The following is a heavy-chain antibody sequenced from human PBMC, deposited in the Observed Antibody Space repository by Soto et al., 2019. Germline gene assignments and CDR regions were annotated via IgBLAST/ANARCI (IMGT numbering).Heavy chain of an antibody. CDR2: INHLETT. J-gene: IGHJ4*02. CDR3: ARGGGSDSFDY. Sequence: GESLKISCKGSGYSFTSYWIGWVRQMPGKGLEWIGYINHLETTFYNPSFESRLTLSIDRAKNQFSLKLHSMSAADRAVYFCARGGGSDSFDYWGQGILVTVSS. D-gene: IGHD1-26*01. CDR1: GYSFTSYW. V-gene: IGHV5-51*01.